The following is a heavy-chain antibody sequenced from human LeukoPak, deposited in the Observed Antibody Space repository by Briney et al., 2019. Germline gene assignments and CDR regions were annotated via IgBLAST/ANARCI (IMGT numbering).Heavy chain of an antibody. Sequence: ASVKVSCKASGYTFTSYGISWVRQAPGQGLEWMEWISAYNGNTNYAQKLQGRVTMTTDTSASTAYMELRSLRSDDTAVYYCARDFSSYYFDYWGQGTLVTVSS. J-gene: IGHJ4*02. CDR2: ISAYNGNT. CDR3: ARDFSSYYFDY. V-gene: IGHV1-18*01. D-gene: IGHD2/OR15-2a*01. CDR1: GYTFTSYG.